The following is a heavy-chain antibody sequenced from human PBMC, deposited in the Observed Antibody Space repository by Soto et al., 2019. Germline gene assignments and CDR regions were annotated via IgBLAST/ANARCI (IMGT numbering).Heavy chain of an antibody. D-gene: IGHD4-17*01. J-gene: IGHJ4*02. V-gene: IGHV2-5*02. CDR3: AHRATVTTLLYFDY. Sequence: QITLKESGPTLVKPTQTLTLTYTFSGFSLSTSGVGVGWIRQPPGKALEWLALIYWDDDKRYSPSLKSRLTITKDTSKNQVVLTMTNMDPVDTATYYCAHRATVTTLLYFDYWGQGTLVTVSS. CDR2: IYWDDDK. CDR1: GFSLSTSGVG.